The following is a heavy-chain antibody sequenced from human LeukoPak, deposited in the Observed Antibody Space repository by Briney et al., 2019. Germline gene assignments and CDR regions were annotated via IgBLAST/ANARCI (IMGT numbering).Heavy chain of an antibody. CDR1: GFTFSSYS. D-gene: IGHD5-12*01. V-gene: IGHV3-21*04. J-gene: IGHJ4*02. Sequence: GGSLRLSCAASGFTFSSYSMNWVRQAPGKGLEWVSSISSSSSYIYYADSVKGRFTISRDNAKNSLYLQMNSLRAEDTAVYYCAKKGIDGSGYDLDYWGQGTLVTVSS. CDR3: AKKGIDGSGYDLDY. CDR2: ISSSSSYI.